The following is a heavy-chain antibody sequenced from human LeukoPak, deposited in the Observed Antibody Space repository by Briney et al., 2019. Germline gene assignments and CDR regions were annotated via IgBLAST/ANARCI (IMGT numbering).Heavy chain of an antibody. Sequence: PSETLSLTCSVSGASITSSSIYWGWIRQPPGKGLEWIGSIYYTGSADYNPSLKSRVTISVDTSKNQFSLKLTSVTAADAAVYYCARHRYCNSSSCYAFDYWGQGTLVTVSS. CDR3: ARHRYCNSSSCYAFDY. CDR2: IYYTGSA. D-gene: IGHD2-2*01. CDR1: GASITSSSIY. J-gene: IGHJ4*02. V-gene: IGHV4-39*01.